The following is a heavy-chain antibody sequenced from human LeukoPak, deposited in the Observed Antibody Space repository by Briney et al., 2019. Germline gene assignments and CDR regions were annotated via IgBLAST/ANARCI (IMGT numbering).Heavy chain of an antibody. J-gene: IGHJ4*02. V-gene: IGHV1-18*04. CDR1: GYTFTSYY. CDR3: ARSGRGTYFYFDL. Sequence: VASVKVSCKASGYTFTSYYMHWVRQAPGQGLEWMGWISGSTGNTKYVEKFQGRLTVTADTSTGTAYLDLTKLRIDDTAVFCARSGRGTYFYFDLWGQGTLVTVSS. CDR2: ISGSTGNT. D-gene: IGHD1-26*01.